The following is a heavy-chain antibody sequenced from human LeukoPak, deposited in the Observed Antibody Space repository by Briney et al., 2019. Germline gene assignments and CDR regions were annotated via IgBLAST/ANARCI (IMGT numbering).Heavy chain of an antibody. CDR3: ARHRSGGSQDDAFDI. CDR1: DFTFSSYW. J-gene: IGHJ3*02. Sequence: GAFLRFSCAASDFTFSSYWMTLVRMAPGKGVEWVADIKGDGSEKYYLDSVRGRFTISRQNAKNSLFLQMNSLRAEDTAVYYCARHRSGGSQDDAFDIWGQGTMVTVSS. CDR2: IKGDGSEK. D-gene: IGHD2-15*01. V-gene: IGHV3-7*01.